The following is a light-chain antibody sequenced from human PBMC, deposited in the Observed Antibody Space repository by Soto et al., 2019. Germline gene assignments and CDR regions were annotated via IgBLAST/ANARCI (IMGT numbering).Light chain of an antibody. J-gene: IGLJ1*01. CDR1: SSVVGGYNS. CDR3: SSFTSSMTNV. Sequence: SVLTQPAPLSGSPGQSITISCSGTSSVVGGYNSVSWYQQHPGKAPKLILYDVTDRPSGVSYRFSGSKSGNTASLTISGLQAADVADYFCSSFTSSMTNVFGSGTKVTVL. CDR2: DVT. V-gene: IGLV2-14*01.